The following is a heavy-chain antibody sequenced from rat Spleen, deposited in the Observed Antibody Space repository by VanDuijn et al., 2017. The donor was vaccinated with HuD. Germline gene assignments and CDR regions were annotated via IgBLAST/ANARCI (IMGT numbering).Heavy chain of an antibody. CDR1: GFTFSDYN. Sequence: EVQLVESGGGLVQPGRSLKLSCAASGFTFSDYNMAWVRQAPTKGLEWVASISPTGGSTNYRDSVKGRFTISRDNAKSTLYLQMDSLRSEDTASYYCTRKYEGNTDGGKGTRVIV. CDR3: TRKYEGNTD. CDR2: ISPTGGST. J-gene: IGHJ3*01. V-gene: IGHV5-19*01. D-gene: IGHD1-11*01.